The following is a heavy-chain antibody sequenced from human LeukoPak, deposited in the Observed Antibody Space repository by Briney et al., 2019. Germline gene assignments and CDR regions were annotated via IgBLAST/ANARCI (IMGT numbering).Heavy chain of an antibody. J-gene: IGHJ4*02. CDR2: ISYDGSIE. Sequence: GGSLRLSCAASGFTFSSCKMHWVRQAPGKGLEWVAVISYDGSIEYYVDSVKGRFTTSRDNSKNTLFLQMNSLRAEDTAVYYCAKAGDGYNELNYWGQGTRVTVSS. V-gene: IGHV3-30*18. D-gene: IGHD5-24*01. CDR3: AKAGDGYNELNY. CDR1: GFTFSSCK.